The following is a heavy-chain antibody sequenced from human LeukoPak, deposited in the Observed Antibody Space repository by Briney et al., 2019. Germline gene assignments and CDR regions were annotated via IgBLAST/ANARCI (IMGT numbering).Heavy chain of an antibody. J-gene: IGHJ4*02. CDR1: GFTFSSYA. CDR2: FSASGST. V-gene: IGHV3-23*01. Sequence: PGGSLRLSCAASGFTFSSYAMSWVRQAPGKGLEWVSAFSASGSTYYAESVKGGCTISRDNSKNTLYLQMNSLRAEDTAVFYCTKVGCGGDCKDYWGEGTLVTVSS. CDR3: TKVGCGGDCKDY. D-gene: IGHD2-21*02.